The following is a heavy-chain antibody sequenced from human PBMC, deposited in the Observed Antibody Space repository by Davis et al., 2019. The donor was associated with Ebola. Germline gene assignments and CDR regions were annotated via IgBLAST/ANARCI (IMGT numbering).Heavy chain of an antibody. CDR3: ARSVKVYAITKSYYYMDV. V-gene: IGHV1-8*03. D-gene: IGHD2-8*01. CDR2: MNPNSGNT. Sequence: ASVKVSCKASGGTFSSYAINWVRQATGQGLEWMGWMNPNSGNTGYAQKFQGRVTITRNTSISTAYMELSSLRSEDTAVYYCARSVKVYAITKSYYYMDVWGKGTTVTVSS. CDR1: GGTFSSYA. J-gene: IGHJ6*03.